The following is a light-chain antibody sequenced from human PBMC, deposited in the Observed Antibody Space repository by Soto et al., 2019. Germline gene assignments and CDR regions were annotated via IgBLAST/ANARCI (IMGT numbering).Light chain of an antibody. CDR3: QQYGGSPWT. CDR2: GAS. CDR1: QSISSSY. Sequence: EIVMTQSPGTLSVSTGQGATLSCRASQSISSSYLAWYQQKPGQAPRLLIYGASRRATGIADRFSGSGSGTDFTLTISRLDPEDFAVYYCQQYGGSPWTFGQGTKVEIK. J-gene: IGKJ1*01. V-gene: IGKV3-20*01.